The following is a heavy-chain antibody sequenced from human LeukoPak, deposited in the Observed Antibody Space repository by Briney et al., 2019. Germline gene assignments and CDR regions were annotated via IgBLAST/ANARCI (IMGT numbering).Heavy chain of an antibody. D-gene: IGHD6-6*01. V-gene: IGHV3-74*01. Sequence: QPGGSLRLSCAASGFTFSSYWMHWVRQAPGKGLVWVSRINTDGSSTSYADSVKGRFTISRDNAKNTLYLQMNSLRAEDTAVYYCAREPDLVRGYIDYWGQGTLVTVSS. J-gene: IGHJ4*02. CDR2: INTDGSST. CDR1: GFTFSSYW. CDR3: AREPDLVRGYIDY.